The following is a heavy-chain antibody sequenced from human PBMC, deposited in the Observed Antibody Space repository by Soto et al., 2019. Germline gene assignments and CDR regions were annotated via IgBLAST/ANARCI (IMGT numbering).Heavy chain of an antibody. J-gene: IGHJ5*01. V-gene: IGHV1-18*01. Sequence: QVQLVQSGPELKKPGASVKVSCKTSGYSFHNSGISWVRQAPGQGLEWMGWISVFNGYAHYAQKFQGRVIMTADTFTNAAYMELRGLRSDATAMYYCSKNGTTWFASWGQGTPVTVSS. D-gene: IGHD1-1*01. CDR2: ISVFNGYA. CDR1: GYSFHNSG. CDR3: SKNGTTWFAS.